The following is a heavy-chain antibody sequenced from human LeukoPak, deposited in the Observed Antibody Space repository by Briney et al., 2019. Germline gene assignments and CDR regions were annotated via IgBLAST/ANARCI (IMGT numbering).Heavy chain of an antibody. J-gene: IGHJ4*02. CDR1: GFTFSSYA. V-gene: IGHV3-23*01. Sequence: GGSLRLSCAASGFTFSSYAMSWVRQAPGKGLEWVSAISGSGGSTYYADSVKGRFTISRNNSKNTLYLQMNSLRAEDTAVYYCAKERSDFDWSLPFDYWGQGTLVTVSS. CDR3: AKERSDFDWSLPFDY. D-gene: IGHD3-9*01. CDR2: ISGSGGST.